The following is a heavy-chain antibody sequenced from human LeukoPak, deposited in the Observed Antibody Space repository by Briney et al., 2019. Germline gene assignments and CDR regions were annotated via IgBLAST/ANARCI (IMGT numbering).Heavy chain of an antibody. J-gene: IGHJ4*02. D-gene: IGHD3-10*01. CDR3: ASDRIWFGESTNEY. CDR1: GFTFSDYY. Sequence: PGGSLRLSCAASGFTFSDYYMSWIRQPPGKGLEWIGEINHSGSTNYNPSLKSRVTISVDTSKNQFSLNLNSVTAADTAFYYCASDRIWFGESTNEYWGQGTLVTVSS. V-gene: IGHV4-34*01. CDR2: INHSGST.